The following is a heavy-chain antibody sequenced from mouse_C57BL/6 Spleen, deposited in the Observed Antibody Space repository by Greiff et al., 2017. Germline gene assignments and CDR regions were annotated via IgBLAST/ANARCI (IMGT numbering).Heavy chain of an antibody. CDR1: GYSFTSYY. V-gene: IGHV1-66*01. CDR2: IYPGSGNT. J-gene: IGHJ3*01. CDR3: ARRDYYGNGSAY. D-gene: IGHD2-1*01. Sequence: QVQLKQSGPELVKPGASVKISCKASGYSFTSYYIHWVKQRPGQGLEWIGWIYPGSGNTKYNEKFKGKATLTADTSSSTAYMQLSSLTSEDSAVYYCARRDYYGNGSAYWGQGTLVTVSA.